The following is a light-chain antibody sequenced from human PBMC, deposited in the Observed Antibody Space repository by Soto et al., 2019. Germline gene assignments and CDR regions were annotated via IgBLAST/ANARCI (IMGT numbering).Light chain of an antibody. CDR1: QSISSY. V-gene: IGKV1-39*01. CDR2: AAS. CDR3: QQYYFTPLT. J-gene: IGKJ4*01. Sequence: DIQMTQSPSSLSASVGDRVTITCRASQSISSYLNWYQQKPGKAPKLLIYAASSLQSGVPSRFSGSGSGTDFTLTISSLQAEDVAVYYCQQYYFTPLTFGGGTKVDIK.